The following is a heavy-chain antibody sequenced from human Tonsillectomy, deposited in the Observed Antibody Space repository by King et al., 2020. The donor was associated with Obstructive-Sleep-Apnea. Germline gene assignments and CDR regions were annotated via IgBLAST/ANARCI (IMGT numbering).Heavy chain of an antibody. J-gene: IGHJ6*02. CDR2: ISYDGSNK. CDR1: GFTLSSYT. Sequence: VQLVESGGGVVQPGRSLRLSCAASGFTLSSYTMHWVRQAPGKGLEWVAVISYDGSNKYYADSVKGRFTISRDNSKNTVYLQMNSLRAEDTAVYYCERETFYDILTGSFYYYGMDVWGQGTTVTVSS. V-gene: IGHV3-30-3*01. D-gene: IGHD3-9*01. CDR3: ERETFYDILTGSFYYYGMDV.